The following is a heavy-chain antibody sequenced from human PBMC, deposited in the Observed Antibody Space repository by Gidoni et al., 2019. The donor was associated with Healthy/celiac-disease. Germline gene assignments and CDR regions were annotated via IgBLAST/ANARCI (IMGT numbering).Heavy chain of an antibody. CDR3: ARLITGVTMVRGRFDP. J-gene: IGHJ5*02. CDR2: IYYSGST. Sequence: QLQLQASGPGLGKHSETLSLTCNVAGGSISSTSYYWGWIRQHPGKGLEWIGSIYYSGSTYYNQSLKSRVTISVDTSNNQFSLKLSSVTAADTAVYYCARLITGVTMVRGRFDPWGQGTLVTVSS. CDR1: GGSISSTSYY. D-gene: IGHD3-10*01. V-gene: IGHV4-39*01.